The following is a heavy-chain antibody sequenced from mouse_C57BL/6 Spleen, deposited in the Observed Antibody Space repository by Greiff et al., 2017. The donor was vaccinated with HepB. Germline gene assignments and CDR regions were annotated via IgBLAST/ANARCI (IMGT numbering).Heavy chain of an antibody. D-gene: IGHD2-5*01. CDR2: IDPETGGT. V-gene: IGHV1-15*01. CDR3: TRKSNLFDY. CDR1: GYTFTDYE. Sequence: VQRVESGAELVRPGASVTLSCKASGYTFTDYEMHWVKQTPVHGLEWIGAIDPETGGTAYNQKFKGKAILTADKSSSTAYMELRSLTSEDSAVYYCTRKSNLFDYWGQGTTLTVSS. J-gene: IGHJ2*01.